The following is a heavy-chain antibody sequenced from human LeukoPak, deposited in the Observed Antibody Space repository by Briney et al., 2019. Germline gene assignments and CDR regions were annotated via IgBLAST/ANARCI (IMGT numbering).Heavy chain of an antibody. V-gene: IGHV3-74*01. D-gene: IGHD2-21*02. CDR2: INTDESSI. Sequence: GGSLSLSCAASGFTFSSYAMSWVRQAPGKGLEWVSRINTDESSIDYADSVRGRFTISRDNAKNTLYLQMNSLRAEDTAVYYCARAASSTRVTYMDVWGKGTTVTVSS. CDR1: GFTFSSYA. J-gene: IGHJ6*03. CDR3: ARAASSTRVTYMDV.